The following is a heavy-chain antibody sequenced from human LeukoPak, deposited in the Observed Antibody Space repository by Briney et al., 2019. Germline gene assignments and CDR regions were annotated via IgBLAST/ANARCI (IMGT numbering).Heavy chain of an antibody. Sequence: SETLSLTCAVYGGSFSGYYWSWIRQPPGKGLEWIGEINHSGSTNYNPSLKSRVTISVDTSKNQFSLKLSSVTAADTAVYYCAKVGTNGELRFLEWLIRWYFDYWGQGTLVTVSS. CDR3: AKVGTNGELRFLEWLIRWYFDY. D-gene: IGHD3-3*01. CDR2: INHSGST. CDR1: GGSFSGYY. J-gene: IGHJ4*02. V-gene: IGHV4-34*01.